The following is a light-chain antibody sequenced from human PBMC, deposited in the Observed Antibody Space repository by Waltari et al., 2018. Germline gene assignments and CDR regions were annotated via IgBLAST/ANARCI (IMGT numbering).Light chain of an antibody. V-gene: IGKV3-20*01. CDR2: GAS. CDR3: QHYLRLPVT. CDR1: QSVSRA. J-gene: IGKJ1*01. Sequence: EIVLTQSPGTLSLSLGDTATVSCRASQSVSRALAWYQQKPGQAPRLLIYGASTRATGIPDRFSGSGSGTDFSLTSSRLEPDDFAVYYCQHYLRLPVTFGQGTTVEI.